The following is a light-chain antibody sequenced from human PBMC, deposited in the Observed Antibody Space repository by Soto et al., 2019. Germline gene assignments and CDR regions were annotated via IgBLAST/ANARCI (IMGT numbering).Light chain of an antibody. V-gene: IGLV1-40*01. J-gene: IGLJ2*01. Sequence: QPVLTQPPSVSGAPGQRVTISCTGSSSNIGAGYDVHWYQQLPGTAPKLLIYGNSNRPSGVPDRFSGSKSGTSASLAITWLQAEDEADYYCQSYDSSLSGSVVFGGGTKLTVL. CDR3: QSYDSSLSGSVV. CDR2: GNS. CDR1: SSNIGAGYD.